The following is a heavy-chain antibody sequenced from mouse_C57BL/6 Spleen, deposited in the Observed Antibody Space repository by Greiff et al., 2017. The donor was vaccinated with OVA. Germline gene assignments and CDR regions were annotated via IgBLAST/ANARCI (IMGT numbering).Heavy chain of an antibody. D-gene: IGHD2-4*01. CDR2: ISDGGSYT. CDR1: GFTFSSYA. CDR3: ARERGYDLLGYFDV. V-gene: IGHV5-4*01. Sequence: EVTLVESGGGLVKPGGSLKLSCAASGFTFSSYAMSWVRQTPEKRLEWVATISDGGSYTYYPDNVKGRFTISRDNAKNNLYLQMSHLKSEDTAMYYCARERGYDLLGYFDVWGTGTTVTVSS. J-gene: IGHJ1*03.